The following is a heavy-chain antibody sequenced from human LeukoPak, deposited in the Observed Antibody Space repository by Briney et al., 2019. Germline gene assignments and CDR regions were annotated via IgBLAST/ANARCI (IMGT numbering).Heavy chain of an antibody. Sequence: ASVKVSCKASGYTFTSYGISWVRQAPGQGLEWMGWMNPNSGNTGYAQKFQGRVTMTRNTSISTAYMELSSLRSEDTAVYYCARGRHSGSYPFDYWGQGTLVTVSS. J-gene: IGHJ4*02. CDR1: GYTFTSYG. CDR3: ARGRHSGSYPFDY. D-gene: IGHD1-26*01. CDR2: MNPNSGNT. V-gene: IGHV1-8*02.